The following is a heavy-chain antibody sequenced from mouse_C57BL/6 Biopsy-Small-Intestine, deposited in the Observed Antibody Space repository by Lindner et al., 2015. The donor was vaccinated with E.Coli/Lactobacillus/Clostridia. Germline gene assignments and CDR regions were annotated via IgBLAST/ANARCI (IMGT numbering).Heavy chain of an antibody. J-gene: IGHJ2*01. V-gene: IGHV1-54*01. Sequence: VQLQESGAELVRPGTSVKVSCKASGYAFTNYLIEWVKQRPGQGLEWIGVINPGSGGTNYNEKFKGKATLTADKSSSTAYMQFSSLTSEDSAVYFCARGGVATGDYWGQGTTLTVSS. D-gene: IGHD1-1*01. CDR3: ARGGVATGDY. CDR2: INPGSGGT. CDR1: GYAFTNYL.